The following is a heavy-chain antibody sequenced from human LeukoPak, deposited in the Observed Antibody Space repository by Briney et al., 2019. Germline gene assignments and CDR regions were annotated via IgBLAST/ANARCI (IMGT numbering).Heavy chain of an antibody. CDR3: TSDYGGNSSA. CDR2: IRSKAYGGTT. Sequence: GGSLRLSCAASGFTFSSYSMSWFRQAPGKGLEWVGFIRSKAYGGTTEYAASVKGRFTISRDDSKSIAYLQMNSLKTEDTAVYYCTSDYGGNSSAWGQGTLVTVSS. CDR1: GFTFSSYS. V-gene: IGHV3-49*03. D-gene: IGHD4-23*01. J-gene: IGHJ5*02.